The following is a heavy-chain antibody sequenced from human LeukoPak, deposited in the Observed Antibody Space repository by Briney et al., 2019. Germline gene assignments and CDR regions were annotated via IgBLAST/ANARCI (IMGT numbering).Heavy chain of an antibody. CDR2: ISSSGSTI. CDR3: AKDGNYDFWSGTLLVYYYYYMDV. CDR1: GFTFSSYE. J-gene: IGHJ6*03. D-gene: IGHD3-3*01. Sequence: PGGSLRLSCAASGFTFSSYEMNWVRQAPGKGLEWVSYISSSGSTIYYADSVKGRFTISRDNAKNSLYLQMNSLRAEDTAVYYCAKDGNYDFWSGTLLVYYYYYMDVWGKGTTVTVSS. V-gene: IGHV3-48*03.